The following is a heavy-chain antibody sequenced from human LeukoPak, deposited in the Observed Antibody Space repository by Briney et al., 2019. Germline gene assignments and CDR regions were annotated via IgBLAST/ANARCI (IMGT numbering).Heavy chain of an antibody. V-gene: IGHV3-23*01. CDR2: ISGSGGST. J-gene: IGHJ4*02. Sequence: PGGSLRLSCAASGFAFSSYSMNWVRQAPGKGLEWVSAISGSGGSTYYADSVKGRFTISRDNSKNTLYLQMNSLRAEDTAVYYCAKDRYPQVRGVIITFPGIGDYWGQGTLVTVSS. CDR1: GFAFSSYS. D-gene: IGHD3-10*01. CDR3: AKDRYPQVRGVIITFPGIGDY.